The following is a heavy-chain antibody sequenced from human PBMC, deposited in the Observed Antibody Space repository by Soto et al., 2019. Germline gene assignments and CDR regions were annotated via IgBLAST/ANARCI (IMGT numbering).Heavy chain of an antibody. Sequence: SETLSLTCTVSGGSISGYYWSWVRQPAGKGLEWVGRIYSDGTTNYGPSLKSRVTMSLDTSKDQFSLHLISVTAADTAVYYCSRVGCSNSKCYTRGMDVWGQGTTVTVSS. J-gene: IGHJ6*02. CDR3: SRVGCSNSKCYTRGMDV. CDR2: IYSDGTT. V-gene: IGHV4-4*07. D-gene: IGHD2-2*01. CDR1: GGSISGYY.